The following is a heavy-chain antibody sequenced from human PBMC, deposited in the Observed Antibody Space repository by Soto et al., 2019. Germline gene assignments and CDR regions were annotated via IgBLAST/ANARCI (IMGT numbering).Heavy chain of an antibody. V-gene: IGHV1-18*01. CDR2: ISGFDGDR. Sequence: QVHLVQSGGEMKKLGASVKVSCKASGYTFTDFGISWVRQAPGQGLEWMGWISGFDGDRNYAQKFQGRVTLTTDTSATTAYMELRSLTSDVAAICYCALDYDRWGEDWFDPWGQGTLVTVSS. J-gene: IGHJ5*02. D-gene: IGHD3-16*01. CDR3: ALDYDRWGEDWFDP. CDR1: GYTFTDFG.